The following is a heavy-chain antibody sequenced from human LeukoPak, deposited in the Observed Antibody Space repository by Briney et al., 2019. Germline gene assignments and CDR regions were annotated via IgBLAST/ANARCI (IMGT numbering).Heavy chain of an antibody. CDR2: MSSGGSNY. J-gene: IGHJ4*02. CDR3: AKGRGGDYRYGSHYFEY. Sequence: PGRSLRLSCAASGFTFSTYGMHWVRQAPGKGVEWVAVMSSGGSNYFYADSVKGRFTISRDNSKNTLYLQMNSLRAEDTAVYYCAKGRGGDYRYGSHYFEYWGQGTLVTVSS. D-gene: IGHD3-10*01. CDR1: GFTFSTYG. V-gene: IGHV3-30*18.